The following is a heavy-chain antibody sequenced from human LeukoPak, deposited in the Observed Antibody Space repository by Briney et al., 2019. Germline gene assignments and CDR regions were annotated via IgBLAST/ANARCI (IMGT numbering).Heavy chain of an antibody. V-gene: IGHV3-64*01. CDR2: ISYNGGST. D-gene: IGHD2-21*02. CDR1: GFTFSSYA. CDR3: ARGRLVVTAIDS. Sequence: GESLRLSCAASGFTFSSYAMHWVRQAPGKGLEYVAAISYNGGSTYYANSVKGRFTISRDTSKNTLYPQMGSLRAEDMAVYYCARGRLVVTAIDSWGQGTLVTVSS. J-gene: IGHJ4*02.